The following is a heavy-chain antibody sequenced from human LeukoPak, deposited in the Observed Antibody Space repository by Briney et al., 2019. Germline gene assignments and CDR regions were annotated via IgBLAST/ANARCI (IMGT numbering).Heavy chain of an antibody. Sequence: PSETLSLTCTVSGYSTSSHYYWGWIRQPPGKGLEWIAYIYYSGSTNYNPSLKNRVTISVDTSKNQFSLKLTSVTAADTAVYYCARRYLPATRFDYWGQGTLVTVSS. CDR2: IYYSGST. J-gene: IGHJ4*02. CDR3: ARRYLPATRFDY. D-gene: IGHD5-24*01. CDR1: GYSTSSHYY. V-gene: IGHV4-59*08.